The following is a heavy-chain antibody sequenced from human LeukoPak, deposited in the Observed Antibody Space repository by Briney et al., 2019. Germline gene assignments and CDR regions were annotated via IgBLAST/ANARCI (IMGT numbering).Heavy chain of an antibody. Sequence: RAGGSLRLSCAASGFTFSIYAMSWVRQAPGKGLEWVSVISGSGGDTYYADSVKGRFTISRDNSKNTLYLQMNSLRAEDTAVYYCARRWYLDYWGLGTLVTVSS. CDR1: GFTFSIYA. CDR2: ISGSGGDT. V-gene: IGHV3-23*01. CDR3: ARRWYLDY. D-gene: IGHD6-13*01. J-gene: IGHJ4*02.